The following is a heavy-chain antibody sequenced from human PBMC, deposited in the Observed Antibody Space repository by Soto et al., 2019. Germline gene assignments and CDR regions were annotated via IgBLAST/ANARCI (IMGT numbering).Heavy chain of an antibody. CDR3: ARHKRDLRFLEWSYYFDY. Sequence: QVQLVESGGGVVQPGRSLRLSCAASGFTFSSYAMHWVRQAPGKGLEWVAVISYDGSNKYYADSVKGRFSISRDNSKTTRYLQMNRLRAEDTDVYYWARHKRDLRFLEWSYYFDYWGQGTLVTVSS. CDR2: ISYDGSNK. V-gene: IGHV3-30-3*01. J-gene: IGHJ4*02. D-gene: IGHD3-3*01. CDR1: GFTFSSYA.